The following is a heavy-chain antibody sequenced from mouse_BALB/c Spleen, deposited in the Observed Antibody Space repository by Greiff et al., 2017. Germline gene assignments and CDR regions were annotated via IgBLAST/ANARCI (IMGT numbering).Heavy chain of an antibody. CDR3: ARDQIYYGSSYAGYYAMDY. CDR1: GFSLTSYG. J-gene: IGHJ4*01. V-gene: IGHV2-9*02. D-gene: IGHD1-1*01. CDR2: IWAGGST. Sequence: QVQLKESGPGLVAPSQSLSITCTVSGFSLTSYGVHWVRQPPGKGLEWLGVIWAGGSTNYNSALMSRLSISKDNSKSQVFLKMNSLQTDDTAMYYRARDQIYYGSSYAGYYAMDYWGQGTSVTVSS.